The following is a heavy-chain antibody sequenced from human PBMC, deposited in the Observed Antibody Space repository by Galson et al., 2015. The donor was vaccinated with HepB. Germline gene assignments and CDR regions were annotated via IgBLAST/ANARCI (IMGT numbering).Heavy chain of an antibody. CDR3: ARDLDSSGYYYVPDAFDI. V-gene: IGHV1-3*01. Sequence: SVKVSCKASGYTFTSYAMHWVRQAPGQRLEWMGWINAGNGNTKYSQKFQGRVTITRDTSASTAYMELSSLRSEDTAVYYCARDLDSSGYYYVPDAFDIWGQGTMVTVSS. CDR2: INAGNGNT. CDR1: GYTFTSYA. J-gene: IGHJ3*02. D-gene: IGHD3-22*01.